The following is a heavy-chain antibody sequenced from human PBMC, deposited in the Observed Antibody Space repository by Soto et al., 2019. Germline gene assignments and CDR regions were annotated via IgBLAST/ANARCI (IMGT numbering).Heavy chain of an antibody. CDR1: GFTFTTYD. CDR3: ARGPIGYFDY. V-gene: IGHV1-18*01. Sequence: ASVKVSCKASGFTFTTYDITWVRQAPGQGLEWVGWISAYNGNTNYAQNLQGRVTMTTDTSTSTAYIEPRSLRSDDTAVYDCARGPIGYFDYWGQGTLVTVSS. CDR2: ISAYNGNT. J-gene: IGHJ4*02. D-gene: IGHD3-10*01.